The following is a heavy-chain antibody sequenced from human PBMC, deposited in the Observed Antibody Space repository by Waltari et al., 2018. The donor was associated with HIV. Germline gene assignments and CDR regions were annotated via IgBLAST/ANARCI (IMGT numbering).Heavy chain of an antibody. V-gene: IGHV3-23*01. Sequence: EVQLLASRGEPTPPGKSRSIYCVAFGLGFVNYGLARLRRAPGGGLGFIASISGGGSKTYYVDSLKGRFTISRDNSKNVMYLKMTNLRVDDTAMYLCAKDVSLSSARPRLVSFDFWSQGTQVSVAS. J-gene: IGHJ4*02. D-gene: IGHD6-6*01. CDR2: ISGGGSKT. CDR1: GLGFVNYG. CDR3: AKDVSLSSARPRLVSFDF.